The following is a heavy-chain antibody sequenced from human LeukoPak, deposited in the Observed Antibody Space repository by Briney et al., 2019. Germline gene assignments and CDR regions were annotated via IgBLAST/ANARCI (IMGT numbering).Heavy chain of an antibody. CDR3: ARGFTYYYDSSGYYSPDAFDI. D-gene: IGHD3-22*01. CDR1: GVSISSSNSY. V-gene: IGHV4-39*07. CDR2: IYYSGNT. Sequence: SETLSLTCTVSGVSISSSNSYWGWIRQPPGKGLEWIGSIYYSGNTYYNPSLKSRVTISVDTSKNQFSLKLSSVTAADTAVYYCARGFTYYYDSSGYYSPDAFDIWGQGTMVTVSS. J-gene: IGHJ3*02.